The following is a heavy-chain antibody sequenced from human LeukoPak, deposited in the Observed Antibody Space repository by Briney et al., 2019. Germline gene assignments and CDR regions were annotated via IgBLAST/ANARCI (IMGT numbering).Heavy chain of an antibody. CDR2: INPNSGGT. V-gene: IGHV1-2*04. CDR3: ALLGTVVVSDY. Sequence: ASVTVSCKASGYTFTGYYMHWVRRAPGQGLEWMGWINPNSGGTNYAQKFQGWVTMTRDTSISTAYMELSRLRSDDTAVYYCALLGTVVVSDYWGQGTLVTVSS. D-gene: IGHD3-22*01. CDR1: GYTFTGYY. J-gene: IGHJ4*02.